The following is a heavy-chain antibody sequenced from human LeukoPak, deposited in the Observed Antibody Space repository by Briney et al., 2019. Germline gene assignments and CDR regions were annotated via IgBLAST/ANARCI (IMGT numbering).Heavy chain of an antibody. Sequence: GGSLRLSCAASGFTFSSYAMSWVRQAPGKGLEWVSTISASGGSTYYADSVKGRFTISRDNSKNTLYLQMNSLRAEDTAVYYCAKTDYYDSSGYDWGQGTLVTVSS. V-gene: IGHV3-23*01. D-gene: IGHD3-22*01. CDR3: AKTDYYDSSGYD. CDR1: GFTFSSYA. CDR2: ISASGGST. J-gene: IGHJ4*02.